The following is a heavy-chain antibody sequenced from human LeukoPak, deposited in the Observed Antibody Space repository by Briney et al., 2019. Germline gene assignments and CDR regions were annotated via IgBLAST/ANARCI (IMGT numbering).Heavy chain of an antibody. CDR1: GFTFSSYG. V-gene: IGHV3-23*01. J-gene: IGHJ4*02. CDR2: ISTGGGST. CDR3: ARETY. Sequence: GGSLRLSCAASGFTFSSYGMSWVRQAPGKGLEWVSIISTGGGSTSYADSVKGRFTISRDNAKNSLYLQMNSLRAEDTAVYYCARETYWGQGTLVTVSS.